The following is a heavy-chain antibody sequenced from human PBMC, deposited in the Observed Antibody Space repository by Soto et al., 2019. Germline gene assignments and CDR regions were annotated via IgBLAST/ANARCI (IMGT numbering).Heavy chain of an antibody. CDR1: GYTFTSYG. CDR3: ARDPPSREYQLLSGSSWFDP. D-gene: IGHD2-2*01. CDR2: ISAYNGNT. J-gene: IGHJ5*02. V-gene: IGHV1-18*01. Sequence: ASVRVSCQASGYTFTSYGISWVRQAPGQGLEWMGWISAYNGNTNYAQKLQGRITMTTDTSTSTAYMELRSLRSDDTAVYYCARDPPSREYQLLSGSSWFDPWGQGTLVTVSS.